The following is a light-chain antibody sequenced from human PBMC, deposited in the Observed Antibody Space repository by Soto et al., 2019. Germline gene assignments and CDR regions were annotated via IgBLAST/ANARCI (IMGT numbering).Light chain of an antibody. J-gene: IGLJ1*01. CDR1: SSNNGTSS. V-gene: IGLV1-44*01. Sequence: QSVLTQPHSASGTPGQRVTISCSGSSSNNGTSSVHWFQQLPGTAPKLLISTTNQRPSGVPERFSGSKSGTSASLAIFWFLSEDEADYYCAAWDDSLNGHVFGTGTKVTV. CDR2: TTN. CDR3: AAWDDSLNGHV.